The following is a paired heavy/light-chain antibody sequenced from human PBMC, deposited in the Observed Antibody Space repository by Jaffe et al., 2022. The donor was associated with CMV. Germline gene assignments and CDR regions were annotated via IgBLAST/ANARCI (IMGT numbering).Heavy chain of an antibody. CDR2: IYDSGTT. CDR1: GGSIKNENYY. CDR3: ARHRGSYASSWYNPGFFDY. J-gene: IGHJ4*02. Sequence: QLQLQESGPGLVKSSETLSLTCSVSGGSIKNENYYWGWIRQPPGKGLEWVATIYDSGTTFYNPSFNRRLSISVDTSMNQFSLRLRSVTAADTAKYYCARHRGSYASSWYNPGFFDYWGLGTLVIVSS. D-gene: IGHD1-1*01. V-gene: IGHV4-39*01.
Light chain of an antibody. CDR2: DAS. Sequence: IQMTQSPSTLSAFIGDRVTITCRASQGISNALAWYQQKPGTPPKLLISDASVLQTGVPSRFSGSRSGTDFTLTISSLQPDDFATYYCQQYINYSKFTFGPGTKIDVK. CDR1: QGISNA. V-gene: IGKV1D-13*01. CDR3: QQYINYSKFT. J-gene: IGKJ3*01.